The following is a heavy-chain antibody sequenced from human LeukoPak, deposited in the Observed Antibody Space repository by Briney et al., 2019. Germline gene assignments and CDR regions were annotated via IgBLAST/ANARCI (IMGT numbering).Heavy chain of an antibody. CDR2: ISSSSSYV. D-gene: IGHD1-26*01. Sequence: PGGSLRLSCAASGFTFSSYSMNWVRQAPVKGLEWVSSISSSSSYVHSADSVRGRFTISRDNAKNSLFLQMNGLRAEDTAVYYCARDEWGDAFDIWGQGAMVTVFS. J-gene: IGHJ3*02. CDR1: GFTFSSYS. V-gene: IGHV3-21*01. CDR3: ARDEWGDAFDI.